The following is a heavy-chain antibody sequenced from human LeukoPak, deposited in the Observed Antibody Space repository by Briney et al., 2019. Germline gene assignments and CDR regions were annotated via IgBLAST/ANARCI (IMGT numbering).Heavy chain of an antibody. V-gene: IGHV3-23*01. D-gene: IGHD1-26*01. J-gene: IGHJ4*02. Sequence: GGSLRLSCAASGFTFSSYAMSWFRQAPGKGRGWVSAISGSGGSTYYADSVKGRFTISRDNSKNTLYLQMNSLRTEDTAIYYCARDALGAIDYWGQGTLVTVSS. CDR3: ARDALGAIDY. CDR1: GFTFSSYA. CDR2: ISGSGGST.